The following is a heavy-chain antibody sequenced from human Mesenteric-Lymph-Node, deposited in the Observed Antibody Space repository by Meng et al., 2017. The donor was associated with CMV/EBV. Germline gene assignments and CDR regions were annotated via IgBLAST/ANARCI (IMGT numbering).Heavy chain of an antibody. CDR3: AGHDCSTPSCPLYYYGMDV. D-gene: IGHD2-2*01. J-gene: IGHJ6*02. V-gene: IGHV3-30-3*01. CDR1: GFISSGDA. CDR2: ISYDGSNN. Sequence: GGSLRPSCEGSGFISSGDALHWVRQAPGKGLEWVAVISYDGSNNFHADSVKGRFTISRDNSKNTLFLQMNSLRAEDTAVYYCAGHDCSTPSCPLYYYGMDVWGQGTTVTVSS.